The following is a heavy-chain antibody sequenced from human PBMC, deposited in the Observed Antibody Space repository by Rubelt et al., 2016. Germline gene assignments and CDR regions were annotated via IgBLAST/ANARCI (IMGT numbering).Heavy chain of an antibody. CDR1: GYTFTSYG. CDR3: ARDRIRIAARQGWYFDL. Sequence: QVQLVQSGAEVKKPGASVKVSCKASGYTFTSYGISWVRQAPGQGLEWMGWISAHTGNTTYAQKLQGRVTMTTDTSTSTAYMELRSLRSDDTAVYYCARDRIRIAARQGWYFDLWGRGTLVTVSS. V-gene: IGHV1-18*01. J-gene: IGHJ2*01. CDR2: ISAHTGNT. D-gene: IGHD6-6*01.